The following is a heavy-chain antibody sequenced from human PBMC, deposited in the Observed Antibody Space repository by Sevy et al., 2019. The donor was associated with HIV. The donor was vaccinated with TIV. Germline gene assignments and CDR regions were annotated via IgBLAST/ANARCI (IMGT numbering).Heavy chain of an antibody. CDR2: IRRKANSFAT. V-gene: IGHV3-73*01. CDR1: GFTFSGSA. CDR3: TRTYCTNGVCPKKFDY. J-gene: IGHJ4*02. D-gene: IGHD2-8*01. Sequence: GGSLRLSCAASGFTFSGSAMHWVRQASGKGLEWVGRIRRKANSFATAYAASVKGRFTISRNDSKTTAYLQMNSLKTEDTAVYYCTRTYCTNGVCPKKFDYWGQGTLVTVSS.